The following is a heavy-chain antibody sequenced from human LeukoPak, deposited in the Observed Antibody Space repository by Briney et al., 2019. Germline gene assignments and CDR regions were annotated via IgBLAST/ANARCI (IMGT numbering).Heavy chain of an antibody. D-gene: IGHD1-26*01. J-gene: IGHJ4*02. CDR1: GYTFTSYD. CDR2: MNPNSGNT. V-gene: IGHV1-8*03. CDR3: ARVVRVGVAYFDY. Sequence: GASVKVSCKASGYTFTSYDINWVRQATGQGLEWMGWMNPNSGNTGYAQKFQGRVTITRNTSISTAYMELSSLRSEDTAVYYCARVVRVGVAYFDYWGQGTLVTVSS.